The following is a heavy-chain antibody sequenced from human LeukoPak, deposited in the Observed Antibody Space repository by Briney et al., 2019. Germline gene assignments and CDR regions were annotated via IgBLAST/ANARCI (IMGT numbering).Heavy chain of an antibody. Sequence: QAGGSLRLSCAASGFTVSSNYMGWVRQAPGKGLEWVSVIYSGGSTYYADSVKGRFTISRDNSKNTLYLQMNSLRAEDTAVYYCAREILRYFDWDMGFDYWGQGTLVTVSS. J-gene: IGHJ4*02. CDR1: GFTVSSNY. CDR2: IYSGGST. V-gene: IGHV3-66*01. D-gene: IGHD3-9*01. CDR3: AREILRYFDWDMGFDY.